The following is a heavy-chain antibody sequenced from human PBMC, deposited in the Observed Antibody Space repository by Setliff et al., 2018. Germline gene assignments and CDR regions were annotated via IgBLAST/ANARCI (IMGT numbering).Heavy chain of an antibody. Sequence: PGESLKISCAASGFTFSSYAMSWVRQAPGKGLEWVSAISGSGGSTYYADSVKGRFTTSRDNSKNTLYLQMNSLRAEDTAVYYCAKRDYYDSSGYLLPYMDVWGKGTTVTVSS. J-gene: IGHJ6*03. CDR3: AKRDYYDSSGYLLPYMDV. CDR2: ISGSGGST. D-gene: IGHD3-22*01. CDR1: GFTFSSYA. V-gene: IGHV3-23*01.